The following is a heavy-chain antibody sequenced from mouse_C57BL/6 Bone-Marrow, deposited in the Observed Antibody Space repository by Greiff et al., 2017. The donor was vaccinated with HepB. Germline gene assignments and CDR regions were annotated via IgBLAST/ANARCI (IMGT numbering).Heavy chain of an antibody. Sequence: DVKLVESGGGLVQPGESLKLSCESNEYEFPSHDMSWVRKTPEKRLELVAAINSDGGSTYYPDTMERRFIISRDNTKKTLYLQMSSLRSEDTALYYCARGGSNYSGYAMDYWSQGTSVTVSS. CDR2: INSDGGST. V-gene: IGHV5-2*01. CDR1: EYEFPSHD. CDR3: ARGGSNYSGYAMDY. D-gene: IGHD2-5*01. J-gene: IGHJ4*01.